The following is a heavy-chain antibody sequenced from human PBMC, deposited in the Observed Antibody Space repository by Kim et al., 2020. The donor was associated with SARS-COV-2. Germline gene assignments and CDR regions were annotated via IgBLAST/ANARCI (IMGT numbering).Heavy chain of an antibody. D-gene: IGHD3-10*01. CDR2: IGYDGNNE. V-gene: IGHV3-33*06. CDR1: GFSFSTNG. CDR3: AKDRFKAGYYGMDV. Sequence: GGSLRLSCAASGFSFSTNGMHWVRQAPGKGLEWVAAIGYDGNNEYYVDSVKGRFTVSRDNSRNTLYLQMNSLRAEDTAVYYCAKDRFKAGYYGMDVWGQGTTVNVPS. J-gene: IGHJ6*02.